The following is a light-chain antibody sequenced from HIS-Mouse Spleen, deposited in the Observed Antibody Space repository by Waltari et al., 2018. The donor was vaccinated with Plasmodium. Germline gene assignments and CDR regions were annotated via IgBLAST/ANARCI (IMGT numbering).Light chain of an antibody. Sequence: QPVLTQPPSSSASPGDSARLTSTLPSDINVGSYNIYSYQQKPGSPPRYLLYYYSDSDKGQGSGVPSRFSGSKDASANTGILLISGLQSEDEADYYCMIWPSNASGVFGGGTKLTVL. CDR2: YYSDSDK. J-gene: IGLJ3*02. V-gene: IGLV5-37*01. CDR1: SDINVGSYN. CDR3: MIWPSNASGV.